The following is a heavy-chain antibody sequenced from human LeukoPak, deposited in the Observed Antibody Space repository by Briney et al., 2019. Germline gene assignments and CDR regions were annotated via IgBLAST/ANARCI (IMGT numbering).Heavy chain of an antibody. D-gene: IGHD7-27*01. J-gene: IGHJ4*02. CDR2: VTYDGSNK. CDR3: ATIGDRRTGELYRIDY. CDR1: GFTFNSYA. Sequence: GGSLRLSCAASGFTFNSYAMHWVRQAPGKGWEWVAVVTYDGSNKYYADSVTGRFTISRDNSKNTLFLQMNSLRAEDAAVYYCATIGDRRTGELYRIDYWGQGTLVTVSS. V-gene: IGHV3-30-3*01.